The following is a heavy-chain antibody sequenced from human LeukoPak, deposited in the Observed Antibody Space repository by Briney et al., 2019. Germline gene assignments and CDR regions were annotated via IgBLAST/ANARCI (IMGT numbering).Heavy chain of an antibody. V-gene: IGHV4-34*01. CDR2: INHSGST. Sequence: PSETLSLTCAVYGGSLSGYYWSWIRQPPGKGLEWIGEINHSGSTNYNPSLKSRVTISVDTSKNQFSLKLSSVTAADTAVYYCARRAIAAAGTGPLYYFDYWGQGTLVTVSS. CDR1: GGSLSGYY. CDR3: ARRAIAAAGTGPLYYFDY. D-gene: IGHD6-13*01. J-gene: IGHJ4*02.